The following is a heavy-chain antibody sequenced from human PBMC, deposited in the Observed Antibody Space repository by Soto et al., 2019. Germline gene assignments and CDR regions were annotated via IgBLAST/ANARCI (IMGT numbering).Heavy chain of an antibody. V-gene: IGHV1-69*11. CDR1: GGTFSSSG. CDR2: IVPSLDTT. D-gene: IGHD3-16*02. J-gene: IGHJ6*02. Sequence: QVHLVQSGTEVKKPGSSVKVSCKASGGTFSSSGFSWVRQAPGQGLEWMGMIVPSLDTTNYAQKFQARVTITADEVTSTAYMELRSLRSEVTAVYYRARWPQPRYTADPYAVDVWGQGTRVIVSS. CDR3: ARWPQPRYTADPYAVDV.